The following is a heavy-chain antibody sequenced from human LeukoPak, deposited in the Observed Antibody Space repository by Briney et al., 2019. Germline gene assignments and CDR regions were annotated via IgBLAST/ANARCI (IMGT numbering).Heavy chain of an antibody. J-gene: IGHJ5*02. CDR3: ARQYSSGWYNWFDP. D-gene: IGHD6-19*01. CDR2: INHRGST. CDR1: GGSFSGYY. Sequence: PSETLSLTCAVYGGSFSGYYWSWIRQPPGKWLEWIGEINHRGSTNYNPSLKSRVTISVDTSKNQFSLKLSSVTAADKAVYYCARQYSSGWYNWFDPWGQGTLVTVSS. V-gene: IGHV4-34*01.